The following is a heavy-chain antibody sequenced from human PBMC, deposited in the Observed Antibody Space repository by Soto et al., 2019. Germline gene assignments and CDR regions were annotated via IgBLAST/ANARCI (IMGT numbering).Heavy chain of an antibody. CDR1: GSTFTSYY. CDR3: ARSVTTYHWYFDL. D-gene: IGHD4-17*01. V-gene: IGHV1-46*01. J-gene: IGHJ2*01. CDR2: INPSGGST. Sequence: ASVKVSCKASGSTFTSYYMHWVRQAPGQGLEWMGIINPSGGSTSYAQKFQGRVTMTRDTSTSTVYMELSSLRSEDTAVYYCARSVTTYHWYFDLWGRGTLVTVSS.